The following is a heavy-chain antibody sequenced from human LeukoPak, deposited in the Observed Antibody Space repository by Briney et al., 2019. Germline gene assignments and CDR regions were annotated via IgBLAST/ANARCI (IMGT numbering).Heavy chain of an antibody. J-gene: IGHJ3*02. CDR3: ARWVTADRGKKDAFDI. D-gene: IGHD2-21*02. V-gene: IGHV5-51*01. Sequence: GESLKISCKASGYSFTNYWIGWVRQMPGKGLEWMGIIFPGDSDTRYSPSFQGQVTFSVDKSITTAYLQWSSLKASDTAMYYCARWVTADRGKKDAFDIWGQGTMVTVSS. CDR2: IFPGDSDT. CDR1: GYSFTNYW.